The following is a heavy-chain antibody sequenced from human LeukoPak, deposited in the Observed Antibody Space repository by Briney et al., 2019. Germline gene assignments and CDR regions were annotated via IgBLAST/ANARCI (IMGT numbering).Heavy chain of an antibody. J-gene: IGHJ6*02. D-gene: IGHD3-22*01. Sequence: PSETLSLTCIVSGDSISSSSYYWGWIRQPPGKGLEWIGSIYYSESTYYNPSLKSRVTISVDTSKNQFSLKLNSVTAADTAVYYCARRPGSSAYPRYFGMDVWGQGTSVTVSS. CDR2: IYYSEST. V-gene: IGHV4-39*01. CDR3: ARRPGSSAYPRYFGMDV. CDR1: GDSISSSSYY.